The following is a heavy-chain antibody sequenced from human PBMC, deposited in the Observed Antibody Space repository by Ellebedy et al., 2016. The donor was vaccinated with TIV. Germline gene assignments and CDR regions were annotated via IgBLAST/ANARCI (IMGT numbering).Heavy chain of an antibody. J-gene: IGHJ6*02. V-gene: IGHV1-69*13. Sequence: SVKVSCXASGGTFSSYAISWVRQAPGQGLEWMGGIIPIFGTANYAQKFQGRVTITADESTSTAYMELSSLRSEDTAVYYCARNGVAATGYYYYGMDVWGQGTTVTVSS. CDR1: GGTFSSYA. D-gene: IGHD2-15*01. CDR2: IIPIFGTA. CDR3: ARNGVAATGYYYYGMDV.